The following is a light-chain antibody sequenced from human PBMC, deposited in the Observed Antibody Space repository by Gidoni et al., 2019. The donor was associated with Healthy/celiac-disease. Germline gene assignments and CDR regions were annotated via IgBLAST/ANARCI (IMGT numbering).Light chain of an antibody. CDR1: QSISSY. CDR2: AAS. V-gene: IGKV1-39*01. Sequence: DIQMTQSPSSLSASVGDRVTITCRASQSISSYLNWYQQKPGKAPKLLIYAASSLQSGVPSRFSGSGSGTDFTLTISSLQPEDFATYYCQQSYSTLATFGQXTKVEIK. CDR3: QQSYSTLAT. J-gene: IGKJ1*01.